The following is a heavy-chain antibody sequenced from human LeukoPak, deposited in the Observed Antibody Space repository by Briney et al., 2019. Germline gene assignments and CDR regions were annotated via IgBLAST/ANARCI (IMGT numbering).Heavy chain of an antibody. J-gene: IGHJ5*02. D-gene: IGHD3-10*02. Sequence: ESLKISCQASGYIFSSYWIAWMRQVPGKGLEFMGIIYPDDSNVRYSPSVQGQVSISVDKAISTAYVQWTSLKTSDTAIYFCARVSSMLEAWFDPWGQGTLVTVSS. CDR2: IYPDDSNV. V-gene: IGHV5-51*01. CDR1: GYIFSSYW. CDR3: ARVSSMLEAWFDP.